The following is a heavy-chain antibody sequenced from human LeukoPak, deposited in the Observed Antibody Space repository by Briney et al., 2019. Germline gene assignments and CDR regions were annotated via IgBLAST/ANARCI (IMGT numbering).Heavy chain of an antibody. CDR3: ANGYSSSWYGY. J-gene: IGHJ4*02. CDR2: IYYSGST. D-gene: IGHD6-13*01. V-gene: IGHV4-59*01. Sequence: SETLPLTCTVSGGSISSYYWSWIRQPPGKGLEWIGYIYYSGSTNYNPSLKSRVTISVDTSKNQFSLKLSSVTAADTAVYYCANGYSSSWYGYWGQGTLVTVSS. CDR1: GGSISSYY.